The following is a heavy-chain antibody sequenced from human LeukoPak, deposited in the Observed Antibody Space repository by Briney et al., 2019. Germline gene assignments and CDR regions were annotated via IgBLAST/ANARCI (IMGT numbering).Heavy chain of an antibody. V-gene: IGHV4-34*01. Sequence: SETLSLTCAVYGGSFSVYYWSWIRQPPGKGLEWIGEINHSGSTNYNPSLKSRVTISVDTSKNQFSLKLSSVTAADTAVYYCARAYVWGSYRYSPYYFDYWGQGTLVTVSS. CDR3: ARAYVWGSYRYSPYYFDY. D-gene: IGHD3-16*02. CDR2: INHSGST. CDR1: GGSFSVYY. J-gene: IGHJ4*02.